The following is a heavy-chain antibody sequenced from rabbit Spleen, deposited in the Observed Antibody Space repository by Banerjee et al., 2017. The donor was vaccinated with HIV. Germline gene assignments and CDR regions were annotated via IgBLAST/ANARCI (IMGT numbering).Heavy chain of an antibody. V-gene: IGHV1S47*01. J-gene: IGHJ4*01. CDR3: AKDNSIGDLDL. CDR2: IYTTSGRT. CDR1: GFDFSSSYY. D-gene: IGHD2-1*01. Sequence: QEQLVESGGGLVQPEGSLTLTCTASGFDFSSSYYMCWVRQAPGKGLEWIGCIYTTSGRTYYASWVNGRFTITRSTSPNTVTLQLNSLTAADTATYFCAKDNSIGDLDLWGPGTLVTVS.